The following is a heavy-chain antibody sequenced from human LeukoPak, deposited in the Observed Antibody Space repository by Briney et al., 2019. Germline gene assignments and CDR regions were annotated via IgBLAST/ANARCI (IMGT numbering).Heavy chain of an antibody. Sequence: ASVKVSCKASGYDFTSVGITWVRQAPGQGLEWMGWINPNSGGTNYAQKFQGRVTMTRDTSISTAYMELSRLRSDDTAVYYCARASDYYDSSGYREYFQHWGQGTLVTVSS. CDR2: INPNSGGT. CDR1: GYDFTSVG. D-gene: IGHD3-22*01. CDR3: ARASDYYDSSGYREYFQH. V-gene: IGHV1-2*02. J-gene: IGHJ1*01.